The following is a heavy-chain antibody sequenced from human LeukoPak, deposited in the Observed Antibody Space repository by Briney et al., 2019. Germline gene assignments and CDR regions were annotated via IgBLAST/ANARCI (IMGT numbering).Heavy chain of an antibody. CDR1: GGSISSYY. J-gene: IGHJ5*02. CDR2: IYYSGST. CDR3: ARDVGNFNWFDP. V-gene: IGHV4-59*01. D-gene: IGHD4-23*01. Sequence: PSETLSLTCTVSGGSISSYYWSWIRQPPAKGPEWIGYIYYSGSTNYNPSLKSRVTISVDTSKNQFSLKLSSVTAADTAVYYCARDVGNFNWFDPWGQGTLVTVSS.